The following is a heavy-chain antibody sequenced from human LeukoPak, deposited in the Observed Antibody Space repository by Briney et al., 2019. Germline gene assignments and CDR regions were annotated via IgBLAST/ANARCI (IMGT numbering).Heavy chain of an antibody. J-gene: IGHJ4*02. D-gene: IGHD3-22*01. V-gene: IGHV4-4*07. CDR2: MSTSGST. CDR1: GGSISSYY. CDR3: ARVNSSGSFHDY. Sequence: PSETLSLTCTISGGSISSYYWSWIRQRAGKGLEWIGRMSTSGSTNYNPSLTSRVTMSVDKSKNQFSLNLNSVTAADTAVYFCARVNSSGSFHDYWGQGARVTVSS.